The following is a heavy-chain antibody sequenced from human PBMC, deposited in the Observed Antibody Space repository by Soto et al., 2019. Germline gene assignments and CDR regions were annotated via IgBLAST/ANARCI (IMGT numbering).Heavy chain of an antibody. CDR2: IHYSGTT. CDR3: ARXRSHYVWAISRTYGMDV. J-gene: IGHJ6*02. V-gene: IGHV4-31*03. CDR1: GGSISNSFYY. Sequence: SETLSLTCTVSGGSISNSFYYWSWIRQVPGKGAEWIGYIHYSGTTHYNPSLKSRLTISLDTSKNQFSLRLGSVTAADTAVYFCARXRSHYVWAISRTYGMDVWGQGTSVTVSS. D-gene: IGHD3-16*02.